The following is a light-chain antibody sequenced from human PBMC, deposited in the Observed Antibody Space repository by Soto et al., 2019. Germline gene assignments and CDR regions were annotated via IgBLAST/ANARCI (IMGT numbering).Light chain of an antibody. CDR3: HQYNSYSPEVT. CDR1: QSISSW. J-gene: IGKJ3*01. V-gene: IGKV1-5*03. CDR2: KAS. Sequence: DIQMTQSPSTLSASVGDRVTITCRASQSISSWLAWYQQKPAKAPKLLIYKASSLECGVPSRFISSGSWTEFSLTISSRLPDDFATDYCHQYNSYSPEVTFGPGTKVDIK.